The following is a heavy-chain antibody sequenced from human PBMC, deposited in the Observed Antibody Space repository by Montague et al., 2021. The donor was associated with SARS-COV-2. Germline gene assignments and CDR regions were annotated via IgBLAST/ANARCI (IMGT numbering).Heavy chain of an antibody. CDR1: GFTFSSYA. Sequence: PRLSCAASGFTFSSYAMGWVRQAPGRGLEWVSAISGSGGSTYYADSVKGRFTISRDNSKNTLYLQMNSLRAEDTAVYYCRVGNYYDSISDYWGQGTLVTVSS. CDR3: RVGNYYDSISDY. V-gene: IGHV3-23*01. CDR2: ISGSGGST. J-gene: IGHJ4*02. D-gene: IGHD3-22*01.